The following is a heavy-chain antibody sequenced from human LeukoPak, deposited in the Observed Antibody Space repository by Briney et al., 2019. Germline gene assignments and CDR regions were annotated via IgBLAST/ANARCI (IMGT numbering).Heavy chain of an antibody. V-gene: IGHV3-23*01. Sequence: GGSLRLSCAASGLTFSSSAMSWVRQAPGKGLEWVSAISNNGGYTYYADSVQGRFTISRDNSKNTLYLQMNSLRAEDTAVYYCAKDLSSSSEGYWGQGTLVTVSS. CDR3: AKDLSSSSEGY. D-gene: IGHD6-6*01. CDR2: ISNNGGYT. J-gene: IGHJ4*02. CDR1: GLTFSSSA.